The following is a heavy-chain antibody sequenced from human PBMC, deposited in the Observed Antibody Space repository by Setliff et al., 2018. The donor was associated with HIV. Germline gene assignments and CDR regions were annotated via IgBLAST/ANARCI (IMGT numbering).Heavy chain of an antibody. CDR3: ARAGVVEGYYYYHYMDV. D-gene: IGHD2-15*01. Sequence: GESLKISCADSGLTFRFYSMFWVRQAPGKGLQWVAGISHDGKKDYADSVRGRFTISRDNSKNTLFLQMNSLRPEDAAVYYCARAGVVEGYYYYHYMDVWGKGTTVTVSS. CDR1: GLTFRFYS. J-gene: IGHJ6*03. CDR2: ISHDGKK. V-gene: IGHV3-30-3*01.